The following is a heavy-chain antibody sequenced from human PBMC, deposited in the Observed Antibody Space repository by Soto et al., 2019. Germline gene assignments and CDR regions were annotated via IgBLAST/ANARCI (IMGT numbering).Heavy chain of an antibody. CDR2: IIPIFRTA. Sequence: QVQLVQSGAEVKKPGSSVKVSCKASGGTFSTYTVSWVRQAPGQGLEWMGGIIPIFRTANYAQKFQGRVTVTADESTSXXYMELSSLRSEDTAVYYCARLYCISTSCHYCGMDVWGQGTTVTVSS. V-gene: IGHV1-69*12. CDR3: ARLYCISTSCHYCGMDV. J-gene: IGHJ6*02. D-gene: IGHD2-2*01. CDR1: GGTFSTYT.